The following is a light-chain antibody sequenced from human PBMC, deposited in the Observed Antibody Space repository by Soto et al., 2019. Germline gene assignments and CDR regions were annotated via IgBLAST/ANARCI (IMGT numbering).Light chain of an antibody. CDR2: EGS. V-gene: IGLV2-23*03. CDR1: SSDVGSYDL. CDR3: CSYAGGSTFYV. Sequence: QSALTQPASVSGSPGQSITIPCTGTSSDVGSYDLVSWYQQHPGKAPQLMIYEGSKRPSGVSNRFSGSKSGNTASPTISGLQAEDEADYYCCSYAGGSTFYVFGSGTQLTVL. J-gene: IGLJ7*01.